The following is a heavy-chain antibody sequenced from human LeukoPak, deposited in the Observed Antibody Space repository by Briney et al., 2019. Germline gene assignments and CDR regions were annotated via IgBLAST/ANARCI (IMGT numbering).Heavy chain of an antibody. D-gene: IGHD6-13*01. CDR2: ISSDRSRT. CDR1: GFTFGPYW. V-gene: IGHV3-74*03. CDR3: ARDTIAADGDIDY. J-gene: IGHJ4*02. Sequence: GGSLRLSCAASGFTFGPYWMHWVRQAPGQGLEWVSLISSDRSRTTYADSVKGRFTISRDNAKNTLYLQMNSLRVEDTAVYYCARDTIAADGDIDYWGQGALVTVSS.